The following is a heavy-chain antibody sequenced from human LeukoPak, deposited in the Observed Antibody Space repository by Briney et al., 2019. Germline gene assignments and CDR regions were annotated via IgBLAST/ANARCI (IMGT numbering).Heavy chain of an antibody. J-gene: IGHJ1*01. Sequence: PGGSLRLSCAASGLTASSNYMTWVRQAPGKGLEWVSVLYSGGSTYYADSVKGRFTISRDNSKNTLYLQMNSLRAEDTAVYYCARLFPEGHFQQWGQGTLVTVSS. V-gene: IGHV3-53*01. CDR1: GLTASSNY. CDR3: ARLFPEGHFQQ. CDR2: LYSGGST.